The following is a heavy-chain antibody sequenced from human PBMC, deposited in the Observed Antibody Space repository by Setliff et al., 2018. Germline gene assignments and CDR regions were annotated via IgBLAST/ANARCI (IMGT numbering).Heavy chain of an antibody. J-gene: IGHJ6*02. CDR1: GASISSGSYY. CDR2: IYTSGTT. Sequence: KPSETLSLTCTVSGASISSGSYYWSWIRQPAGKGLEWLGRIYTSGTTNYSPSFKSRVTISADTSKNQISLKLSSVTAADAAVYYCARLSWDGLRYHGLDVWGQGTTVTVSS. D-gene: IGHD3-10*01. CDR3: ARLSWDGLRYHGLDV. V-gene: IGHV4-61*02.